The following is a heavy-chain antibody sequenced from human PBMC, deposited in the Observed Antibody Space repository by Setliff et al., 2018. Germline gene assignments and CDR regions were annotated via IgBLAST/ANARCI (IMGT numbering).Heavy chain of an antibody. D-gene: IGHD3-22*01. Sequence: LRLSCAASGFTFSTYRMHWVRQAPGKGLEWVAVIWDDGVRKYHADSVKGRFTISRDNSKNTLYLQMNSLRPEDTAVYYCAKDRKNYYDTSGYPDAFDIWGQGTTVTVSS. CDR2: IWDDGVRK. V-gene: IGHV3-30*18. CDR1: GFTFSTYR. J-gene: IGHJ3*02. CDR3: AKDRKNYYDTSGYPDAFDI.